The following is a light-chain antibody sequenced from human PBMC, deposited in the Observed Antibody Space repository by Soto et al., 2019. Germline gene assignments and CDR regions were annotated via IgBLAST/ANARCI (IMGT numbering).Light chain of an antibody. CDR1: QTISTW. CDR3: QQYNTFST. V-gene: IGKV1-5*01. J-gene: IGKJ1*01. Sequence: DIQITQSPSTLSASIGDRVTITCRASQTISTWLAWYQQKPGKAPKLLIFDVSSLESGVPSRFSGSGSGTEFTLTITSLQPDDFATYYCQQYNTFSTFGQGTKV. CDR2: DVS.